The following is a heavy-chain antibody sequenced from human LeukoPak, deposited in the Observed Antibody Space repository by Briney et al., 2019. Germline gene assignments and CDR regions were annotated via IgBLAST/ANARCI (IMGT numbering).Heavy chain of an antibody. CDR1: GFTFSSYG. CDR3: AKAVGIVVVTADYDY. CDR2: ISGSGGNT. J-gene: IGHJ4*02. Sequence: GGSLRLSCAASGFTFSSYGMSWVRQAPGKGLEWVSAISGSGGNTYYADSVKGRFTISRDNSKNTLYLQMNSLRAEDTAVYYCAKAVGIVVVTADYDYWGQGTLATVSS. D-gene: IGHD2-21*02. V-gene: IGHV3-23*01.